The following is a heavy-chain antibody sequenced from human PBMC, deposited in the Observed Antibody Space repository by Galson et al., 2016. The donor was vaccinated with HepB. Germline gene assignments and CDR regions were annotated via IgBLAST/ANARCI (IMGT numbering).Heavy chain of an antibody. CDR1: GFTFSSYG. V-gene: IGHV3-23*01. CDR3: ANDHYYYGSGASVFDS. Sequence: SLRLSCAASGFTFSSYGMSWVRQAPGKGLEWVSSISATGGSTYYADSLKGRFTISRGNSKHTLFLQMNSLRAEDTAVYYCANDHYYYGSGASVFDSWGQGTLFTVSS. J-gene: IGHJ4*02. D-gene: IGHD3-10*01. CDR2: ISATGGST.